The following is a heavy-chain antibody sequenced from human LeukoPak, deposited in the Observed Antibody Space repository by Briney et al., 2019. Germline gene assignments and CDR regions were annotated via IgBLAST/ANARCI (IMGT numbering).Heavy chain of an antibody. D-gene: IGHD3-22*01. CDR1: GYSISSGYY. CDR3: ARAYYFDDSGGYVYFDY. CDR2: IYHSGTT. Sequence: PSETLSLTCAVSGYSISSGYYWGWIRQPPGKGLEWIESIYHSGTTYYNPSLKSRVTISVDTSNNQFSLKLTSVPAADTAVYYCARAYYFDDSGGYVYFDYWGQGTLVTVSS. V-gene: IGHV4-38-2*01. J-gene: IGHJ4*02.